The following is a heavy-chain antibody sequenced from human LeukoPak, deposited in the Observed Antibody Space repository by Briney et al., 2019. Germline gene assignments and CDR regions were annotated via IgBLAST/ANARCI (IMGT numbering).Heavy chain of an antibody. J-gene: IGHJ4*02. V-gene: IGHV3-23*01. D-gene: IGHD2-2*01. Sequence: GGSLRLSCAVSGFSINNYAMSWVRQAPGKGLEWVSGISGSGEITFYADSVKGRFIISRDNSKNTLYLQMNSLRAEDTAVYYCAKLSGSANCCEDYWGQGTLVTVSS. CDR3: AKLSGSANCCEDY. CDR2: ISGSGEIT. CDR1: GFSINNYA.